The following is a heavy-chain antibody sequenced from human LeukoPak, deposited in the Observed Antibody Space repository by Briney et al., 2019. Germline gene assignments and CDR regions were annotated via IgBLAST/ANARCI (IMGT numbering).Heavy chain of an antibody. D-gene: IGHD6-13*01. V-gene: IGHV4-59*01. Sequence: SETLSLTCTVSGGSISSYYWSWIRQPPGKGLEWIGYIYYSGSTNYNPSLKSRVTISVDTSKNQFSLKLSSVTAADTAVYYCASGIAAGIDYWGQGTLVTVPS. CDR1: GGSISSYY. J-gene: IGHJ4*02. CDR2: IYYSGST. CDR3: ASGIAAGIDY.